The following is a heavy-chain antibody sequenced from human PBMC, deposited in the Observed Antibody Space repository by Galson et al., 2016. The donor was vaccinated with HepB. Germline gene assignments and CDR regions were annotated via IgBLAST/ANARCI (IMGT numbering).Heavy chain of an antibody. D-gene: IGHD3-10*01. CDR2: ISTGGFYS. J-gene: IGHJ4*02. CDR1: GFSFSDHF. CDR3: ARGITKYYFDY. V-gene: IGHV3-11*06. Sequence: SLRLSCAASGFSFSDHFMDWVRQAPGKGLEWLSYISTGGFYSDYADSVKGRFTISRDDTKNALYLQMHNLRVEDTALYYCARGITKYYFDYWGQGNMVTVSS.